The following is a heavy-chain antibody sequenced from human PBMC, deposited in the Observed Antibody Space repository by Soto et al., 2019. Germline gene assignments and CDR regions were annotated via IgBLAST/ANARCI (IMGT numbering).Heavy chain of an antibody. J-gene: IGHJ4*02. CDR1: GFTFSPYA. D-gene: IGHD6-19*01. V-gene: IGHV3-30-3*01. Sequence: QVQLVESGGGVVQPGRSLRLSCAASGFTFSPYAMHWVRQAPGKGLEWVAVISYNGGTKFYADSVKGRFTISRDNSKNTLYVQMSSLKPEDTAVYYCARDWGSSGWYRGGDYWGQGTLVTVSS. CDR3: ARDWGSSGWYRGGDY. CDR2: ISYNGGTK.